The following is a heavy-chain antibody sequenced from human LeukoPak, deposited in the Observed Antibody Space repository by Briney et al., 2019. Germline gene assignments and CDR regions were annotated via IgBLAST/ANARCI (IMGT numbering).Heavy chain of an antibody. Sequence: GASVKVSCKASGGTFSSYAISWVRQAPGQGLEWRGGIIPIFGTANYAQKFQGRVTITADESTSTAYMELSSLRSEDTAVYYCARERDYYYDSTGFLYGMDVWGQGTTVTVSS. CDR3: ARERDYYYDSTGFLYGMDV. CDR2: IIPIFGTA. V-gene: IGHV1-69*13. J-gene: IGHJ6*02. CDR1: GGTFSSYA. D-gene: IGHD3-22*01.